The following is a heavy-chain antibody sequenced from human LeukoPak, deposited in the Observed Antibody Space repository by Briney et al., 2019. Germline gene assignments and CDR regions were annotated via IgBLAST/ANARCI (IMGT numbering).Heavy chain of an antibody. V-gene: IGHV1-3*01. CDR1: GYTFTSYA. CDR2: INAGNGNT. CDR3: ARDGDYLNWFDP. D-gene: IGHD4-17*01. Sequence: ASVKVSCKASGYTFTSYAMHWVRQAPGQRLEWMGWINAGNGNTKYSQKFQGRVTITRDTSPSTAYMELSSLRSEDTAVYYCARDGDYLNWFDPWGQGTLVTVSS. J-gene: IGHJ5*02.